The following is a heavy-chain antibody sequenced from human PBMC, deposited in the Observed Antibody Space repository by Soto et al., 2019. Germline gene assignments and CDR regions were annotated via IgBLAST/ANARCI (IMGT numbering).Heavy chain of an antibody. J-gene: IGHJ6*03. CDR3: ARVSYYDFWSGYLALDYKYMDV. CDR2: INSDGSST. V-gene: IGHV3-74*01. D-gene: IGHD3-3*01. CDR1: GFTFSSYW. Sequence: GGSLRLSCAASGFTFSSYWMHWVRQAPGKGLVWVSRINSDGSSTSYADSVKGRFTISRDNAKNTLYLQMNSLRAEDTAVYYCARVSYYDFWSGYLALDYKYMDVWGKGTMVTVSS.